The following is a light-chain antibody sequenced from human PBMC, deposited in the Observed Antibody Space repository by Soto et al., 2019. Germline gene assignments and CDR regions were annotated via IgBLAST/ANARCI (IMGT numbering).Light chain of an antibody. CDR2: EVS. J-gene: IGLJ1*01. CDR1: SSDVGSYNY. V-gene: IGLV2-14*01. CDR3: SSYTSSSTR. Sequence: QSALTQPASVSGSPGQSITISCTGTSSDVGSYNYVSWYQQHPGKAPKLMIYEVSDRPSGISSRFSGSKSGNTASLTSSGLQTEDEADYYCSSYTSSSTRFGTGTKVTVL.